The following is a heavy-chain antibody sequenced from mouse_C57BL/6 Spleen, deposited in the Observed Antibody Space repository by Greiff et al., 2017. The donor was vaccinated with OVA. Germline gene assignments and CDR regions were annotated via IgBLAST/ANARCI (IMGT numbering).Heavy chain of an antibody. J-gene: IGHJ3*01. CDR1: GFTFSSYA. CDR2: ISDGGSYT. V-gene: IGHV5-4*01. Sequence: EVMLVESGGGLVKPGGSLKLSCAASGFTFSSYAMSWVRQTPEKRLEWVATISDGGSYTYYPANVKGRFTISRDNAKNNLYLQMSHLKSEDTAMYYCARDDDYNVDAWFADWGQGTPVTVSA. D-gene: IGHD2-4*01. CDR3: ARDDDYNVDAWFAD.